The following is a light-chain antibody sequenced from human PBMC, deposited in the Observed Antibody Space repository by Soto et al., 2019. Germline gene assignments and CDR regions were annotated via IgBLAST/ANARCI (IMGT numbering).Light chain of an antibody. Sequence: IVMTQSPATLSVSPGERATLSCRASQSISSNLAWYQQKPGQAPRLLMFRTSSRATGFPARFSGSGSGTEFNLTISSLQSEDFGVYYCQQYNNWPRATFGGGTNADIK. CDR2: RTS. V-gene: IGKV3-15*01. CDR1: QSISSN. J-gene: IGKJ4*01. CDR3: QQYNNWPRAT.